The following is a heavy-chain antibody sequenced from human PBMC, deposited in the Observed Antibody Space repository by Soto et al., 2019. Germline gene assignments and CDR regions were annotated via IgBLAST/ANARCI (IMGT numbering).Heavy chain of an antibody. CDR1: GFTFSRYD. Sequence: GSLRLSCAASGFTFSRYDMHWVRQATGKGLEWVSAIGTAGDTYYPGSVKGRFTISRENAKNSLYLQMNSLRAGDTAVYYCARGGPFYSSSLQPPDYWGQGTLVTVSS. D-gene: IGHD6-6*01. V-gene: IGHV3-13*01. CDR3: ARGGPFYSSSLQPPDY. CDR2: IGTAGDT. J-gene: IGHJ4*02.